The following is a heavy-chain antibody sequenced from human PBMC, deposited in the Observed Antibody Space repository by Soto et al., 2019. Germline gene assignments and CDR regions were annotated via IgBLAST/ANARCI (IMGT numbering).Heavy chain of an antibody. V-gene: IGHV4-30-2*01. D-gene: IGHD3-10*01. Sequence: PSETLSLTCAVSGGSISSGGYSWSWIRQPPGKGLEWIGYIYHSGSTYYNPSLESRVTISVDTSKNQFSLKLTSVTAADTAVYYCARAPRGNYGYPSYFDYWGQGTLVTVSS. CDR2: IYHSGST. CDR1: GGSISSGGYS. J-gene: IGHJ4*02. CDR3: ARAPRGNYGYPSYFDY.